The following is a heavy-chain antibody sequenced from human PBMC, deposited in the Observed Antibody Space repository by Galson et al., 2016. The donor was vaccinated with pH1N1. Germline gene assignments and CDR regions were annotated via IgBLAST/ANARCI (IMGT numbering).Heavy chain of an antibody. CDR1: GASMSTYY. CDR2: VYYSGST. V-gene: IGHV4-59*12. D-gene: IGHD3-10*01. Sequence: TLSLTCSVSGASMSTYYWNWIRQPPGKGLEWIGDVYYSGSTNYNPSLKSRVTMSVDTPKNQYSLKLSSVTAADTAVYYCARGVMVREWGGYFDYWGQGTLVTVSS. J-gene: IGHJ4*02. CDR3: ARGVMVREWGGYFDY.